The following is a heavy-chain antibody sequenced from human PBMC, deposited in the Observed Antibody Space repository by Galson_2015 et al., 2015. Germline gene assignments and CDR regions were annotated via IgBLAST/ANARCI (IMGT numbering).Heavy chain of an antibody. V-gene: IGHV1-3*01. CDR1: GYTFTDYA. CDR3: ARWGVGPYYFDS. Sequence: SVKVSCKASGYTFTDYAMHWVRQAPGQRLEWMGWINAGNGDTKYSQKLQGRVTITRDTSASTAYMELSSLRSEDTAVYYCARWGVGPYYFDSWGRGTLVTVSS. D-gene: IGHD1-26*01. J-gene: IGHJ4*02. CDR2: INAGNGDT.